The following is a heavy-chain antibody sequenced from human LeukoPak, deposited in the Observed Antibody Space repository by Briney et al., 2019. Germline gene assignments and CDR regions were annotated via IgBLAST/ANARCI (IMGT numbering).Heavy chain of an antibody. Sequence: APVKVSCKASGYTFTDYYVHWVRQAPGQGLEWMGWINPNSGDSNYAQKFQGRVTMTRDTSISTAYMELSRLTFDDTAMYYCARGGLRWYHLHRDYFDYWGQGTLVTVSS. CDR2: INPNSGDS. V-gene: IGHV1-2*02. CDR3: ARGGLRWYHLHRDYFDY. J-gene: IGHJ4*02. CDR1: GYTFTDYY. D-gene: IGHD4-23*01.